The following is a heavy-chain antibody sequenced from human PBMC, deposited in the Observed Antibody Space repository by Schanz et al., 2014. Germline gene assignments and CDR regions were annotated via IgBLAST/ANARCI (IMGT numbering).Heavy chain of an antibody. V-gene: IGHV3-33*01. CDR3: ARDGDFDY. J-gene: IGHJ4*03. CDR1: GFTFSSYG. CDR2: IWYDGSNK. Sequence: QVQLVESGGGVVQPGRSLRLSCAASGFTFSSYGMHWVRQAPGKGLEWVAIIWYDGSNKYYADSVKGRFTISRDNSKNTLFLQMSSLRAEDTAVYYCARDGDFDYWGEGTTVTVAS.